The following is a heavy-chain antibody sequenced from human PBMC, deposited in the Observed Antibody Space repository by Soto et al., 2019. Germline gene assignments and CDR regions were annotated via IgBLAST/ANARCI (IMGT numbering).Heavy chain of an antibody. D-gene: IGHD2-8*01. CDR3: ARTNRRRVLFEYYYYGMDV. Sequence: NPSETLSLTCAVYGGSFSGYYWSWIRQSPGKGLEWIGEIDHSGSTNFNPSLKSRVIISVDTSKNQFSLKLTSVTAADTAVYYCARTNRRRVLFEYYYYGMDVWGQGATVTVSS. J-gene: IGHJ6*02. V-gene: IGHV4-34*01. CDR1: GGSFSGYY. CDR2: IDHSGST.